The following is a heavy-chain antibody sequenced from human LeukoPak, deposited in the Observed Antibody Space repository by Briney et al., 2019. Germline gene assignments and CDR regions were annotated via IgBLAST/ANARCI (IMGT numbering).Heavy chain of an antibody. CDR1: GYTFNSSY. Sequence: ASVKVSCKASGYTFNSSYMHWVRQAPRQGLEWMGIINPSDDSTRYAQKFQGRVTMTKDTSTNTVYMHLSSLSSDDTAVYYCARAYYESSAYRHAVYFDYWGQGTLVTVSS. V-gene: IGHV1-46*02. J-gene: IGHJ4*02. CDR3: ARAYYESSAYRHAVYFDY. D-gene: IGHD3-22*01. CDR2: INPSDDST.